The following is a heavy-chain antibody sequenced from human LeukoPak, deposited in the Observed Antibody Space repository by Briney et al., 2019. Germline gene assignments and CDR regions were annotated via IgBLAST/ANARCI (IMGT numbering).Heavy chain of an antibody. CDR1: GGSISSYY. J-gene: IGHJ5*02. Sequence: SETLSLTCTVSGGSISSYYWSWIRQPPGKGLEWTGYIYTSGSTNYNPSLKSRVTISVDTSKNQFSLKLSSVTAADTAVYYCARREAVYDFWSGYYVNWFDPWGQGTLVTVSS. CDR3: ARREAVYDFWSGYYVNWFDP. V-gene: IGHV4-4*09. CDR2: IYTSGST. D-gene: IGHD3-3*01.